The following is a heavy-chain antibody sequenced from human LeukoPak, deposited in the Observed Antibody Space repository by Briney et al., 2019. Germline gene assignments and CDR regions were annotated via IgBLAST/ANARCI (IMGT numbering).Heavy chain of an antibody. Sequence: PGGSLRLSCAASGFTFSDFEMNWARQVPGKGLEWVSHIDGGGGSIFYADSVKGRFTVSRDNAKNSLYLQMNSLRVEDTAIYYCARELLLCGGDCNDYWGQGTLVTVSS. CDR1: GFTFSDFE. D-gene: IGHD2-21*02. V-gene: IGHV3-48*03. CDR3: ARELLLCGGDCNDY. CDR2: IDGGGGSI. J-gene: IGHJ4*02.